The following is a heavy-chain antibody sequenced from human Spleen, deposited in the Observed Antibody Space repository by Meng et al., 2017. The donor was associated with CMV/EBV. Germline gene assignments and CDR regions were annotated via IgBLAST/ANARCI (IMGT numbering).Heavy chain of an antibody. CDR2: ISGSGGST. D-gene: IGHD2-2*01. V-gene: IGHV3-23*01. J-gene: IGHJ6*02. Sequence: GESLKISCAASGFPFSRDWMSWVRQAPGKGLEWVSTISGSGGSTYYADSVKGRFTISRDNAKNSLYLQMNSLRAEDTAVYYCARDGGDIVVVPAARSYHYYGMDVWGQGTTVTVSS. CDR3: ARDGGDIVVVPAARSYHYYGMDV. CDR1: GFPFSRDW.